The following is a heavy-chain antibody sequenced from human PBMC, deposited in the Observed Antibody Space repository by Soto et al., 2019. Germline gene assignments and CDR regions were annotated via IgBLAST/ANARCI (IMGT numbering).Heavy chain of an antibody. J-gene: IGHJ6*02. CDR2: IIPIPGTA. CDR3: AISQSISTSLEIYYYYFYGMEV. Sequence: QVQLVQSGAEVKKPGSSVKVSCKASGGTFGSYAISWVRQAPGQGLEWMGGIIPIPGTANYAQKFQGRVTIVVDESTSTAYMELSSIRSEDTVVYYCAISQSISTSLEIYYYYFYGMEVWGQGTTVSVSS. D-gene: IGHD2-2*01. CDR1: GGTFGSYA. V-gene: IGHV1-69*01.